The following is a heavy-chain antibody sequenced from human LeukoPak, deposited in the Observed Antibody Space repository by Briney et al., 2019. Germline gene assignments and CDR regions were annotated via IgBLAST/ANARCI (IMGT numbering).Heavy chain of an antibody. CDR1: GYTFTSYG. Sequence: ASVKVSCKASGYTFTSYGISWVRQAPGQGLEWMGWMSAYNGNTNYAQKLQGRVTMTTDTSTSTAYMELRSLRSDDTAVYYCAYCGGDCYSRWFDPWGQATLLTVSS. CDR2: MSAYNGNT. CDR3: AYCGGDCYSRWFDP. V-gene: IGHV1-18*01. J-gene: IGHJ5*02. D-gene: IGHD2-21*02.